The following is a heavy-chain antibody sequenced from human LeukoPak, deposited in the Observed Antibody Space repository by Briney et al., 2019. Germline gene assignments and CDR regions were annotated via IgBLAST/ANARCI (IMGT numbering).Heavy chain of an antibody. CDR1: GGSISSSSYY. V-gene: IGHV4-39*07. J-gene: IGHJ4*02. CDR3: ARGLDDY. Sequence: ASETLSLTCTVSGGSISSSSYYWGWIRQPPGKGLEWIGTIYSGGTTYYSPSLKSRVTISLDTSKNQISLKLSSVTAADTAVYYCARGLDDYWGQGTLVTVSS. CDR2: IYSGGTT. D-gene: IGHD1-1*01.